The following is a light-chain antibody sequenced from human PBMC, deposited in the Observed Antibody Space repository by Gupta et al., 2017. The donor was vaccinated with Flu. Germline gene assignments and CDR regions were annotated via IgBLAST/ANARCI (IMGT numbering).Light chain of an antibody. V-gene: IGKV3-15*01. CDR1: ESVGSF. CDR3: LQYNKFWT. CDR2: GAS. J-gene: IGKJ1*01. Sequence: SPATLSVSPGERASLSCRASESVGSFLAWYQQRPGQAPRLLIYGASTRATGVPARFSGSGSGSEFNLTVSSLQSEDFAVYFCLQYNKFWTFGQGTKVET.